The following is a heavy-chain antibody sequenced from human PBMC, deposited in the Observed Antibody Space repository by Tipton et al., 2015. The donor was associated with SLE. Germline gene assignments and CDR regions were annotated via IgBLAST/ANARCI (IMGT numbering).Heavy chain of an antibody. V-gene: IGHV4-39*07. D-gene: IGHD1-1*01. Sequence: TLSLTCSVSGDSITSRSYYWGWIRQPPGKGLEWIGTMSHSGDTYYNPSLESRVTMSMDVSKNQFSLKLPSVTAADSAVYYCGRGGTTWREAIYGLDVWGQGPTVSVS. CDR2: MSHSGDT. CDR3: GRGGTTWREAIYGLDV. J-gene: IGHJ6*02. CDR1: GDSITSRSYY.